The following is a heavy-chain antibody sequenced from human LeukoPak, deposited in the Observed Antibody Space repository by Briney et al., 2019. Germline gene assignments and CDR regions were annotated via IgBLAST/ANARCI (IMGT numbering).Heavy chain of an antibody. D-gene: IGHD2-2*01. CDR2: ISSSSSYI. CDR3: ARLGQARYCSSTSCSRFDP. CDR1: GFTFSSYS. J-gene: IGHJ5*02. Sequence: GGSLRLSCAASGFTFSSYSMNWVRQAPGKGLEWVSSISSSSSYIYYAGSVKGRFTISRDNSKNTLYLQMNSLRAEDTAVYYCARLGQARYCSSTSCSRFDPWGQGTLVTVSS. V-gene: IGHV3-21*01.